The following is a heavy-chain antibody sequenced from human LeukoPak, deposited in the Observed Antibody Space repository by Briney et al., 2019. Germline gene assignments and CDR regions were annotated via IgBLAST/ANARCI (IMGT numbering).Heavy chain of an antibody. CDR1: GYTFTSYA. CDR3: ARGWYGSGWYRIDY. J-gene: IGHJ4*02. V-gene: IGHV1-3*01. CDR2: INAGNGNT. Sequence: ASVKVSCKASGYTFTSYAMHWVRQAPGQRRECMGWINAGNGNTKYSQKFQRRVTITRDTSASTAYMELSSLRSEDTAVYYCARGWYGSGWYRIDYWGQGTLVTVSS. D-gene: IGHD6-19*01.